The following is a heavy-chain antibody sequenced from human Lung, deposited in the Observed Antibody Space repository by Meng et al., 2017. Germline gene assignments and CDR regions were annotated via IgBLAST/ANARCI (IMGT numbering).Heavy chain of an antibody. Sequence: QAQLVQSGAEVKNPGASVKVSCKASGYTFIDYYMHWVRQAPGQGLEWMGRINPNSGGADYAQKFQGRVTMTRDKSISTAYMELTRLRSDDTAVYYCAREQQWLVQDFDSWGQGTLVTVSS. CDR2: INPNSGGA. V-gene: IGHV1-2*06. CDR3: AREQQWLVQDFDS. J-gene: IGHJ4*02. CDR1: GYTFIDYY. D-gene: IGHD6-19*01.